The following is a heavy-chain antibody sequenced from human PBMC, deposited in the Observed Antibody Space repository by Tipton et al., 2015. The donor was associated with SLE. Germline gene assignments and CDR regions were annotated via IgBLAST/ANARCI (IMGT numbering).Heavy chain of an antibody. V-gene: IGHV4-61*09. Sequence: TLSLTCTVSGGSISSGSYYWSWIRQPAGKGLEWIGYIYTSGSTNYNPSLKSRVTISVDTSKNQFSLKLSSVTAADTAVYYCARGFGPADYWGQGTLVTVSS. CDR1: GGSISSGSYY. CDR2: IYTSGST. CDR3: ARGFGPADY. J-gene: IGHJ4*02. D-gene: IGHD3-16*01.